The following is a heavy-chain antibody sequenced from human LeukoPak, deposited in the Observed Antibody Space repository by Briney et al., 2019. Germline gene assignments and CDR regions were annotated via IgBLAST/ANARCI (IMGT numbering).Heavy chain of an antibody. Sequence: PGGSLRFSCAASGFTVSSNYMSWVRQAPGKGLEWVSVIYSGGSTYYADSVKGRFTISRDNAKNSLYLQMNSLRAEDTAVYYCARDIYYDSSGYYGSVYWGQGTLVTVSS. V-gene: IGHV3-53*01. J-gene: IGHJ4*02. CDR1: GFTVSSNY. CDR2: IYSGGST. CDR3: ARDIYYDSSGYYGSVY. D-gene: IGHD3-22*01.